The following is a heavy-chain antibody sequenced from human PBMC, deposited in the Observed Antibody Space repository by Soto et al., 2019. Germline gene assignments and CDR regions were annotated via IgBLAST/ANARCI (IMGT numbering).Heavy chain of an antibody. CDR3: AKPVVPAAIDAFDI. Sequence: PGGSLRLSCAASGFTFSDYYMSWIRQAPGKGLEWVSYISSSGSTIYYADSVKGRFTISRDNAKNTLYLQMNSLRAEDTAVYYCAKPVVPAAIDAFDIWGQGTMVTVSS. V-gene: IGHV3-11*04. J-gene: IGHJ3*02. CDR2: ISSSGSTI. D-gene: IGHD2-2*01. CDR1: GFTFSDYY.